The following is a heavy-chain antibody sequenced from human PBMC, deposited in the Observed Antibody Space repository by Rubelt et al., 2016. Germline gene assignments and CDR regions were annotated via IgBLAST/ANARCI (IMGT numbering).Heavy chain of an antibody. CDR1: GFTFSSYN. CDR3: VRGQSTVVGHPSSWRYYFDS. CDR2: ISTAGHYI. V-gene: IGHV3-21*01. D-gene: IGHD6-13*01. Sequence: GFTFSSYNMNWVRRAPGKGLEWVSSISTAGHYIYYADSVKGRFTISRDNAQNSLFLQMNSLSAEDTALYYCVRGQSTVVGHPSSWRYYFDSWGQGTPVTVSS. J-gene: IGHJ4*02.